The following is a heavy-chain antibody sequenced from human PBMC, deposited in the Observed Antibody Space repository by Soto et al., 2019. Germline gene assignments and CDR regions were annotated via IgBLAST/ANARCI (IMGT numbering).Heavy chain of an antibody. D-gene: IGHD4-17*01. V-gene: IGHV3-66*01. Sequence: EVQLVESGGGLVQPGGSLRLSCAASGFTVSSNYMSWVRQAPGKGLEWVPIIYGGGRTNYADSVKGRFTVSRHNYKNTLHLQMNSLRAEDTAMDYCWGPSTGTINWFFDLWGRGTLITVSS. CDR2: IYGGGRT. CDR3: WGPSTGTINWFFDL. J-gene: IGHJ2*01. CDR1: GFTVSSNY.